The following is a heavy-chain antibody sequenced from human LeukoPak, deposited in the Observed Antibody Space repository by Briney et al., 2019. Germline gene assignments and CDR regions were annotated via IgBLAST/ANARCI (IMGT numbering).Heavy chain of an antibody. CDR3: ARPTSIIPASNIYYYYYAMDV. CDR2: INPSGGTT. Sequence: ASVKVSCKASGYTLTGYYMHWVRQAPGQGLEWMGIINPSGGTTTYAQKFQGRVTMTRDTPTSTVYMELSSLRSEDTAVYYCARPTSIIPASNIYYYYYAMDVWGQGTTVTVSS. D-gene: IGHD2-2*01. V-gene: IGHV1-46*01. J-gene: IGHJ6*02. CDR1: GYTLTGYY.